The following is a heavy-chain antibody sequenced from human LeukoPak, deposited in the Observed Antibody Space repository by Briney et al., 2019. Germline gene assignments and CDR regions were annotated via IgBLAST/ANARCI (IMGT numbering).Heavy chain of an antibody. CDR2: IYYSGDT. J-gene: IGHJ4*02. D-gene: IGHD4-23*01. Sequence: SETLSLTCTVSGASVRSYYWSWIRQPPGKGLEWIAHIYYSGDTNYNPSLKRRATISMDTSKNQISLKVNSVTAADTAVYYCAKQIHDDGGNLYHFDSWGQGILVTVSS. CDR3: AKQIHDDGGNLYHFDS. V-gene: IGHV4-59*08. CDR1: GASVRSYY.